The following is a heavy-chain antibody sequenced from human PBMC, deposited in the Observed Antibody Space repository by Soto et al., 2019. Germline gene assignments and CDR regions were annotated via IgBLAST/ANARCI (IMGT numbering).Heavy chain of an antibody. CDR3: AKDRAIYGDYQLFDY. D-gene: IGHD4-17*01. Sequence: GGSLRLSCAASGFTFSSYGMHWVRQAPGKGLEWVAVISYDGSNKYYADHVKGRFTIYRDNSKNTPYLQMNSLRAEDTAVYYCAKDRAIYGDYQLFDYWGQGTLVTVSS. CDR2: ISYDGSNK. J-gene: IGHJ4*02. V-gene: IGHV3-30*18. CDR1: GFTFSSYG.